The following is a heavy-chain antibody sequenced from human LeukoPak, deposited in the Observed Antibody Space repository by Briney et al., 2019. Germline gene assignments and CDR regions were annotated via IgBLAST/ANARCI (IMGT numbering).Heavy chain of an antibody. V-gene: IGHV1-69*13. Sequence: SVKVSCKASGYTFTSYAISWVRQAPGQGLEWMGGIIPIFGTANYAQKFQGRVTITADESTSTAYMELSSLRSEDTAVYYCASVIAARPYYMDVWGKGTTVTVSS. CDR2: IIPIFGTA. CDR1: GYTFTSYA. D-gene: IGHD6-6*01. J-gene: IGHJ6*03. CDR3: ASVIAARPYYMDV.